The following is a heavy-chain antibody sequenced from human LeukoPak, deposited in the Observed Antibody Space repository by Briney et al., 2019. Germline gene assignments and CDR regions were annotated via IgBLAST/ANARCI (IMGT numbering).Heavy chain of an antibody. D-gene: IGHD2/OR15-2a*01. CDR2: LYSAGNT. J-gene: IGHJ4*02. Sequence: PGGSLRLSCAASGFTVSSNYMNWVRQAPGKGLEWVSVLYSAGNTFYADSVKGRFTISRDNSKNTLYLQMNSLRPEDTAVYYCARAREYLAIDYWGQGTLVTVPS. CDR3: ARAREYLAIDY. CDR1: GFTVSSNY. V-gene: IGHV3-66*02.